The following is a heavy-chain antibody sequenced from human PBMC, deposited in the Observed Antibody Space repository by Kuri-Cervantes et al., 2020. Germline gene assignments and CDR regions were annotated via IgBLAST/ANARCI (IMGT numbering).Heavy chain of an antibody. D-gene: IGHD5-12*01. CDR3: AKRGSGYYAEL. V-gene: IGHV3-30*02. CDR1: GFTFSNYG. CDR2: IHYDGTDK. Sequence: GESLKISCSASGFTFSNYGMHWVRQAPGKGLEWVAFIHYDGTDKYYADSVKDRFTISRDNSKNTLYLQMSSLRDEDTAIYYCAKRGSGYYAELWGQGTLVTVSS. J-gene: IGHJ1*01.